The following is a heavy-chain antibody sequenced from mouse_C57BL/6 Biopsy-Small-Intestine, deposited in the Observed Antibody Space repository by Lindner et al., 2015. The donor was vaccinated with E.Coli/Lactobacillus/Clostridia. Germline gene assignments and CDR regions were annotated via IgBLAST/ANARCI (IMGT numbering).Heavy chain of an antibody. J-gene: IGHJ3*01. Sequence: VQLQESGPELVKPGASVKISCKASGYSFTGYYMNQVKYSPEKSLEWIGEINPSTGGTIYNQNFKAKATLTVDKSSSTAYMQLKSLTSEDSAVYFCARIFDNGTSYKAWFTYWGQGTLVTVSA. D-gene: IGHD5-5*01. CDR3: ARIFDNGTSYKAWFTY. CDR2: INPSTGGT. V-gene: IGHV1-42*01. CDR1: GYSFTGYY.